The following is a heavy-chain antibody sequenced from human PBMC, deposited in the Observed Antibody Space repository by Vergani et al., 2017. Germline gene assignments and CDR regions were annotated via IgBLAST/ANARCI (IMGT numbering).Heavy chain of an antibody. CDR3: AGQKYYYMDV. Sequence: QVQLQESGPGLVKASQTLSLTCSVSGAYVGSGGSYWSWVRQLPRMGLDWIGYIYYSGTYYYTPSLESRLTISLDTSENHLYLKLTSVAAGDTAVYYCAGQKYYYMDVWGKGATVTVS. V-gene: IGHV4-31*03. CDR1: GAYVGSGGSY. J-gene: IGHJ6*03. CDR2: IYYSGTY.